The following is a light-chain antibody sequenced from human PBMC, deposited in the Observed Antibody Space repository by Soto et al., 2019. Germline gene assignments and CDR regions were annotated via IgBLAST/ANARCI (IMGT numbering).Light chain of an antibody. J-gene: IGLJ1*01. V-gene: IGLV1-51*01. CDR1: SSNIGGNS. CDR3: GSWDSSLSAYV. Sequence: QSVMTQPTSVSAAPGQRVTISCSGSSSNIGGNSVSWYKQLPGTAPKLLIYDDDKRPSGIPDRFSGSKSGTSATLGITGFQTGDEADHYCGSWDSSLSAYVFGTGTKLTVL. CDR2: DDD.